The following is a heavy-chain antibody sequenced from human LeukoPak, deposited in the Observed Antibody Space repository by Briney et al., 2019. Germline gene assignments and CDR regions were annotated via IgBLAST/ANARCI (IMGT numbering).Heavy chain of an antibody. Sequence: SVKVSCKASGFTFTSSAVQWVRQARGQRLEWIGWVVVGSGNTNYAQKFQERVTITRDMSTSTAYMELSSLRSEDTAVYYCASRSSHYYDSSGYYYEIWDDAFDIWGQGTMITVSS. CDR3: ASRSSHYYDSSGYYYEIWDDAFDI. CDR2: VVVGSGNT. CDR1: GFTFTSSA. D-gene: IGHD3-22*01. V-gene: IGHV1-58*01. J-gene: IGHJ3*02.